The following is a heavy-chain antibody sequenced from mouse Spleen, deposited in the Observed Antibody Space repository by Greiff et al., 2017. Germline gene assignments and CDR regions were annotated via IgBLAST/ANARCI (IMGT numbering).Heavy chain of an antibody. V-gene: IGHV5-12*02. CDR3: ARQGDRYDKAWFAY. CDR1: GFTFSDYY. D-gene: IGHD2-14*01. Sequence: EVMLVESGGGLVQPGGSLKLSCATSGFTFSDYYMYWVRQTPEKRLEWVAYISNGGGSTYYPDTVKGRFTISRDNAKNTLYLQMSRLKSEDTAMYYCARQGDRYDKAWFAYWGQGTLVTVSA. CDR2: ISNGGGST. J-gene: IGHJ3*01.